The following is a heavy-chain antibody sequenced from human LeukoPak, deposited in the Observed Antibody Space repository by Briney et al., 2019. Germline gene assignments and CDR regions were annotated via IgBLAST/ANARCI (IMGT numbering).Heavy chain of an antibody. CDR2: IYPGDSDT. D-gene: IGHD2-15*01. CDR3: ARHRYCSGGSCYSDY. CDR1: GYSFTSYW. Sequence: GESLKISCKGSGYSFTSYWIGWVRQMPGKGLEWMGIIYPGDSDTRYSPSFQGQVTISADKSIGTAYLQWSSPKASDTAMYYCARHRYCSGGSCYSDYWGQGTLVTVSS. J-gene: IGHJ4*02. V-gene: IGHV5-51*01.